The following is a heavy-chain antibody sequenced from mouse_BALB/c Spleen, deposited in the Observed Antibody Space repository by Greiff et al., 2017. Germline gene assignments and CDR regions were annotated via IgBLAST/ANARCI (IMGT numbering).Heavy chain of an antibody. CDR2: IDPANGNT. D-gene: IGHD2-2*01. CDR3: ASVYGYDVAWFAY. Sequence: VQLQQSGAELVKPGASVKLSCTASGFNIKDTYMHWVQQRPEQGLEWIGRIDPANGNTKYDPKFQGKATITADTSSNTAYLQLSSLTSEDTAVYYCASVYGYDVAWFAYWGQGTLVTVSA. J-gene: IGHJ3*01. CDR1: GFNIKDTY. V-gene: IGHV14-3*02.